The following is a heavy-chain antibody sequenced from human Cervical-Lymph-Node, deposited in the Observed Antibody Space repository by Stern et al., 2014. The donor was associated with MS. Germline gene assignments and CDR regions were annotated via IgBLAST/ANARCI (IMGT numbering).Heavy chain of an antibody. Sequence: QVQLVQSGAEVKKPGSSVKVSCKASGGTFSTYVINWVRQAPGQGLEWMGGLALIFETTNYAQKFQGRVTITADESTSTVYMELSSLRSEDTAVYYCARLDTSGYFYYDMDVWGQGTTVTVSS. CDR1: GGTFSTYV. CDR2: LALIFETT. CDR3: ARLDTSGYFYYDMDV. J-gene: IGHJ6*02. D-gene: IGHD3-22*01. V-gene: IGHV1-69*01.